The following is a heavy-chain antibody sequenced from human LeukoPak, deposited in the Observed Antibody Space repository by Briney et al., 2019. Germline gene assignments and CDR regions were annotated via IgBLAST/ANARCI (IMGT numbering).Heavy chain of an antibody. D-gene: IGHD3-9*01. V-gene: IGHV4-34*01. CDR3: ARFKGYDILTGYYYYFDY. Sequence: PSETLSLTCAVSGASFTDYYWNWIRQPPGKGLEWVGDVNHIGSADYNPSLKSRVTISVDTSKNQFSLKLSSVTAADTAVYYCARFKGYDILTGYYYYFDYWGQGTLVTVSS. CDR2: VNHIGSA. CDR1: GASFTDYY. J-gene: IGHJ4*02.